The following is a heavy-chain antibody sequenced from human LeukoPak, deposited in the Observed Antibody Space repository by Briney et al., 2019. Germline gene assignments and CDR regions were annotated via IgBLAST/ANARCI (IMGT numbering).Heavy chain of an antibody. D-gene: IGHD2-21*02. CDR3: ARDGLRRPPTPYCGGDCPLDY. CDR1: GFTSSSYS. J-gene: IGHJ4*02. V-gene: IGHV3-21*01. CDR2: ISSISSYI. Sequence: GGSLRLSCAASGFTSSSYSMNWVRQAPGKGREWVSCISSISSYIYYADSVKGRFTISRDNAKNSLYLQMNSLRAEDTAVYYCARDGLRRPPTPYCGGDCPLDYWGQGTLVSVSS.